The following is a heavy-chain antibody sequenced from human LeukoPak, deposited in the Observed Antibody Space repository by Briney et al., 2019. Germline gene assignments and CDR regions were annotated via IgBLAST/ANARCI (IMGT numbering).Heavy chain of an antibody. D-gene: IGHD4-17*01. V-gene: IGHV3-7*04. CDR3: SRGLTVSDY. Sequence: PGGSLRLSCAASGFTFSNYRMSWVRQAPGKGLEWVANIKEDGSEKYYVDSVKGRFTISRDNAKNSVYLQLNSPRVEDTAVYYCSRGLTVSDYWGQGTLVTVSS. CDR2: IKEDGSEK. J-gene: IGHJ4*02. CDR1: GFTFSNYR.